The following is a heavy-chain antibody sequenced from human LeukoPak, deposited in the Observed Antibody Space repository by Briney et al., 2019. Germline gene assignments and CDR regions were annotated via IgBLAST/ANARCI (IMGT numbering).Heavy chain of an antibody. Sequence: ASVKVSCKASGYTFTGYYMHWVRQAPGQGLEWMGWINPNSGGTNYAQKFQGRVTMTRDTSISTAYMKLSRLRSDDTAVYYCARYSGYDLNWFDPGGQGTLVTVSS. V-gene: IGHV1-2*02. D-gene: IGHD5-12*01. J-gene: IGHJ5*02. CDR3: ARYSGYDLNWFDP. CDR2: INPNSGGT. CDR1: GYTFTGYY.